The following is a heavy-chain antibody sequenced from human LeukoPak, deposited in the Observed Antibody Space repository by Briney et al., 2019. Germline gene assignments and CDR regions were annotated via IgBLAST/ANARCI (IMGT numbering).Heavy chain of an antibody. CDR1: GFTFDDYP. CDR2: ISWNSGSI. V-gene: IGHV3-9*03. CDR3: ARGNGYSTSGYVDY. D-gene: IGHD6-13*01. Sequence: PGGSLRLSCAASGFTFDDYPMHWVRQAPGKGLEWVSGISWNSGSIVYADSVKGRFTISRDRTKNSLYLQMNSLRAEDMALYYCARGNGYSTSGYVDYWGQGTLVTVSS. J-gene: IGHJ4*02.